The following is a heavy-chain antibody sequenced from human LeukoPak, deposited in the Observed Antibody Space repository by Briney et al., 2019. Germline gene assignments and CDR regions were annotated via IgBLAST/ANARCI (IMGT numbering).Heavy chain of an antibody. D-gene: IGHD6-19*01. Sequence: PSETLSLTCTVSGGSISSYYWSWIRQPPGKGLEWIGYIYYSGSTNYNPSLKSRVTISVDTSKNQFSLKLSSVTAADTAVYYCARGQDSGGWSVYDAFDIWGQGTKVTVSS. CDR1: GGSISSYY. CDR2: IYYSGST. V-gene: IGHV4-59*01. CDR3: ARGQDSGGWSVYDAFDI. J-gene: IGHJ3*02.